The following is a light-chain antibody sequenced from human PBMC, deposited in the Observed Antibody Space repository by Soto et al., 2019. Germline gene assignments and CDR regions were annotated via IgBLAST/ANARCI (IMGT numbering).Light chain of an antibody. Sequence: DIQMTQSPSTVSAYVGDRVTITCRASQSISSWLAWYQQKPGKAPKLLIYDASSLESGGPSRFSGSGSGTEFARTISRLQPDDFASYYCQQYKRYWTFGQGTKVEIK. CDR2: DAS. J-gene: IGKJ1*01. CDR3: QQYKRYWT. V-gene: IGKV1-5*01. CDR1: QSISSW.